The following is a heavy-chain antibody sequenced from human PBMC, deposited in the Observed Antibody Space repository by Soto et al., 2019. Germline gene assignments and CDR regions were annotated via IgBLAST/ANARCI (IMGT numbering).Heavy chain of an antibody. V-gene: IGHV1-69*08. CDR3: TRDWEITVSTWSSVGF. D-gene: IGHD4-4*01. J-gene: IGHJ4*02. Sequence: QVPLVQSGAEVKKPGSSVKVSCKASGGTFSPYTINWVRQAPGQGLEWMGRIIPFHGVTNYAQKFQARVTITADKSTSTAYMYLSGLRFEDTAMYYCTRDWEITVSTWSSVGFWGRGTLVTVSS. CDR1: GGTFSPYT. CDR2: IIPFHGVT.